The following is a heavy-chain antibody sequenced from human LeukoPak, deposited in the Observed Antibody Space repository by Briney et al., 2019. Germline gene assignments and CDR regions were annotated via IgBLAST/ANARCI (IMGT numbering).Heavy chain of an antibody. CDR2: INHSGST. D-gene: IGHD2-8*01. CDR1: GGSISSYY. V-gene: IGHV4-34*01. CDR3: AGGGRTNGVCYTH. Sequence: SETLSLTCTVSGGSISSYYWSWIRQPPGKGLEWIGEINHSGSTNYNPSLKSRVTISVDTSKNQFSLKLSSVTAADTALYYCAGGGRTNGVCYTHWGQGTLVTVSS. J-gene: IGHJ4*02.